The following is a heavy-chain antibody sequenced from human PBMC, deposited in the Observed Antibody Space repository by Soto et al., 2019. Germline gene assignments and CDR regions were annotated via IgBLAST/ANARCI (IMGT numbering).Heavy chain of an antibody. CDR3: ARERKAVGPWTGAPHDAFDI. CDR1: GYTFTGYY. J-gene: IGHJ3*02. CDR2: INPNSGGT. D-gene: IGHD7-27*01. V-gene: IGHV1-2*04. Sequence: ASVKVSCKASGYTFTGYYMHWVRQAPGQGLEWMGWINPNSGGTNYAQKFQGWVTMTRDTSISTAYMELSRLRSDDTAVYYCARERKAVGPWTGAPHDAFDIWGQGTMVTVSS.